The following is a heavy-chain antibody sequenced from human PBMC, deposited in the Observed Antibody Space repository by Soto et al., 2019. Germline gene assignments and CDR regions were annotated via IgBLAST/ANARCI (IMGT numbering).Heavy chain of an antibody. J-gene: IGHJ6*03. CDR1: GFTFSSYS. V-gene: IGHV3-64*02. D-gene: IGHD6-6*01. CDR2: ISSNRVGI. CDR3: ARRARPDFYYMDV. Sequence: GGSLRLSCAASGFTFSSYSMNWVRQAPGKGLEYVSGISSNRVGIYYADSVKGRFTISRDNSKNTVYLQMGSLRPEDMAVYYCARRARPDFYYMDVWGKGTTVTVSS.